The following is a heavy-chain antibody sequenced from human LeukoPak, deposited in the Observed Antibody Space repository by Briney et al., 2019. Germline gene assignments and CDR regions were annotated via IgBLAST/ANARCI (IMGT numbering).Heavy chain of an antibody. CDR2: INHSGST. CDR1: GGSFSGYY. D-gene: IGHD6-6*01. V-gene: IGHV4-34*01. CDR3: ARVRTNRVAARRSWFDP. Sequence: SETLSLTCAVYGGSFSGYYCSWIRQPPGKGLEWIGEINHSGSTNYNPSLKSRVTISVDTSKNQFSLKLSSVTAADTAVYYCARVRTNRVAARRSWFDPWGQGTLVTVSS. J-gene: IGHJ5*02.